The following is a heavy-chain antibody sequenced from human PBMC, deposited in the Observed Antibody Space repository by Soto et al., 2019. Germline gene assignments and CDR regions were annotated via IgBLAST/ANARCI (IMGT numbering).Heavy chain of an antibody. CDR1: GYTFTSYG. CDR3: AIFSSSSGKEYWIDP. CDR2: ISAYNGNT. Sequence: ASVKVSCKASGYTFTSYGISWVRQAPGQGLEWMGWISAYNGNTNYAQKLQGRVTMTTDTSTSTAYMELRSLGSDDTAVYYCAIFSSSSGKEYWIDPWGPGILVTVFS. D-gene: IGHD6-6*01. V-gene: IGHV1-18*01. J-gene: IGHJ5*02.